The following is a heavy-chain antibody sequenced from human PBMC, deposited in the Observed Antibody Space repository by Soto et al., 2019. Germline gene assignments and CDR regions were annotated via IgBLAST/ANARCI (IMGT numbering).Heavy chain of an antibody. Sequence: AASVKVSCKTSGDNFKKNVFTWVRQAPGQGFEWMGGTIPALGKTHYIEKFQGRVTITVDDATRTVYMEVRDLTSEDTAIYECARGTFRPSAMDVWGQGTTVTVSS. CDR3: ARGTFRPSAMDV. V-gene: IGHV1-69*10. J-gene: IGHJ6*02. CDR1: GDNFKKNV. CDR2: TIPALGKT. D-gene: IGHD2-2*01.